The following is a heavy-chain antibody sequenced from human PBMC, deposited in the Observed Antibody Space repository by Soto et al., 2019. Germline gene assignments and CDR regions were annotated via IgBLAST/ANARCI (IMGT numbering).Heavy chain of an antibody. CDR1: GFTFSTYA. V-gene: IGHV3-30-3*01. J-gene: IGHJ6*04. CDR3: GKDGGGYNLVYFLLDKYYYGRDV. D-gene: IGHD5-18*01. Sequence: GGSLRLSCAASGFTFSTYAMHWVRQAPGKGLEWVAVISYDGTNKYYADSVRGRFTTPRENSKTPVFLKMNGWRAEDRVVYYWGKDGGGYNLVYFLLDKYYYGRDVWGKGTTVTVSA. CDR2: ISYDGTNK.